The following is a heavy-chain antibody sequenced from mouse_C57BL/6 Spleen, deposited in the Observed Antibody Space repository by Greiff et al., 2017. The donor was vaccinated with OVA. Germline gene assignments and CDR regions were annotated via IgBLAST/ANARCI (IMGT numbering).Heavy chain of an antibody. J-gene: IGHJ1*03. CDR3: ARTYYGSRGHWYFDV. D-gene: IGHD1-1*01. Sequence: EVQLQQSGPELVKPGASVKMSCKASGYTFTDYNMHWVKQSHGKSLEWIGYINPNNGGTSYNQKFKGKATLTVNKSSSTAYMELRSLTSEDSAVYYCARTYYGSRGHWYFDVWGTGTTVTVSS. CDR1: GYTFTDYN. CDR2: INPNNGGT. V-gene: IGHV1-22*01.